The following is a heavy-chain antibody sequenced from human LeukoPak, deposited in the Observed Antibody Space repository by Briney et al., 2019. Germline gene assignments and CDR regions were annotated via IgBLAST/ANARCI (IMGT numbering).Heavy chain of an antibody. D-gene: IGHD6-6*01. CDR2: INPNTGGT. Sequence: ASVKVSCKASGYTFTGYYMHWVRHAPGQGLEWMGWINPNTGGTLYAQNFQGRVTMTRDTSTSTAYMELSSLTSDDTAVYYCARVRIAVRFVTNDAFDIWGQGTMVTVSS. J-gene: IGHJ3*02. CDR3: ARVRIAVRFVTNDAFDI. CDR1: GYTFTGYY. V-gene: IGHV1-2*02.